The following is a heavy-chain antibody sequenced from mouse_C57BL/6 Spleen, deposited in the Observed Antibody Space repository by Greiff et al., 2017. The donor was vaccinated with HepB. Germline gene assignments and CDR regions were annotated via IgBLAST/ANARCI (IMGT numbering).Heavy chain of an antibody. D-gene: IGHD2-1*01. J-gene: IGHJ2*01. Sequence: VKLQQPGAELVRPGSSVKLSCKASGYTFTSYWMDWVKQRPGQGLEWIGNIYPSDSETHYNQKFKDKATLTVDKSSSTAYMQLGSLTSEDSAVYYCARGRGNLYYWGQGTTLTVSS. CDR3: ARGRGNLYY. CDR2: IYPSDSET. CDR1: GYTFTSYW. V-gene: IGHV1-61*01.